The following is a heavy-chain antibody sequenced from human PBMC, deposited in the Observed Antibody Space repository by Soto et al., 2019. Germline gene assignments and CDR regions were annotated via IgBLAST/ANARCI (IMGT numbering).Heavy chain of an antibody. CDR3: ARGVGGLDS. V-gene: IGHV3-74*01. D-gene: IGHD3-16*01. J-gene: IGHJ4*02. CDR2: INNDGSDT. Sequence: EVQLVESGGGFVQPGGSLRLSCAASGFIFSNNWIHWVRQAPGKGLEWVSHINNDGSDTSYADSVKGRFTISRDNAKNTVFLQRNSPSAEETAMYYCARGVGGLDSRGQGTLVTVSS. CDR1: GFIFSNNW.